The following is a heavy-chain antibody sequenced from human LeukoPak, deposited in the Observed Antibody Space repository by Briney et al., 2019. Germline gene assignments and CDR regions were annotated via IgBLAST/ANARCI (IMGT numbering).Heavy chain of an antibody. CDR2: SSAFNGDT. D-gene: IGHD3-22*01. J-gene: IGHJ4*02. V-gene: IGHV1-18*01. CDR3: ARGSPPRRNYDSRGYYSYYFDY. Sequence: ASVKVSCKTSGYSFTNYGISWLRQAPGQGLEWLGWSSAFNGDTNYAPKFQDRVTLTTDTSTSTVYMELRSLRSDDTAVYYCARGSPPRRNYDSRGYYSYYFDYWGQGTLVTVSS. CDR1: GYSFTNYG.